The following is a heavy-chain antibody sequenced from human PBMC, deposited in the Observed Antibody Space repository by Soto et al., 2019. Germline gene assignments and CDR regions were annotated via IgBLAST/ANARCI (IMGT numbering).Heavy chain of an antibody. CDR2: IYYSGST. Sequence: SETLSLTCTVSGGSVSSGSYYWSWIRQPPGKGLEWIGYIYYSGSTNYNPSLKSRVTISVDTSKNQFSLKVTSVTAADTAVYYCARNGFKQYLSHFDPWGQGTLVTVSS. CDR1: GGSVSSGSYY. CDR3: ARNGFKQYLSHFDP. V-gene: IGHV4-61*01. D-gene: IGHD2-2*02. J-gene: IGHJ5*02.